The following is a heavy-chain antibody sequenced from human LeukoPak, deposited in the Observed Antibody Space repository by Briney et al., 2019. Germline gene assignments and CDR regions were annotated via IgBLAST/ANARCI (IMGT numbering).Heavy chain of an antibody. V-gene: IGHV3-21*01. CDR1: GFTFSSYS. D-gene: IGHD2-2*01. Sequence: GGSLRLSCAASGFTFSSYSTNWVRQAPGKGLEWVSSISSSSSYIYYADSVKGRFTISRDNAKNSLYLQMNSLRAEDTAVYYCARDIVVVPAAETNLDYWGQGTLVTVSS. J-gene: IGHJ4*02. CDR3: ARDIVVVPAAETNLDY. CDR2: ISSSSSYI.